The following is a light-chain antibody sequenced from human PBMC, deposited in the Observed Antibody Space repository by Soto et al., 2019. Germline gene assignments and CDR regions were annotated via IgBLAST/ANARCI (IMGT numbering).Light chain of an antibody. CDR3: SSFTTSSTYV. V-gene: IGLV2-18*02. J-gene: IGLJ1*01. Sequence: QSALTQPTSVSVSPGQSVAISCSGTSSDVGSYNRVSWYQQPPGTAPKLMIYDVSNRPSGVPDRFSGSKSGNTASLTISGLQAEDEADYYCSSFTTSSTYVFGTGTKVTVL. CDR1: SSDVGSYNR. CDR2: DVS.